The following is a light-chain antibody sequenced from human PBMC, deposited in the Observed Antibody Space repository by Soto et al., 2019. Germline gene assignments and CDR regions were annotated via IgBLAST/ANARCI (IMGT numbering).Light chain of an antibody. CDR1: SSDVGGYNR. CDR3: SSYTSSSTVV. Sequence: QSALTQPASVSGSPGQSITISCTGSSSDVGGYNRFSWYQQHPGKAPKLMIYDVSNRPSGVSNRFSGSKSGNTASLTISGLQAEDESDYYCSSYTSSSTVVFGGGTKLTVL. J-gene: IGLJ3*02. V-gene: IGLV2-14*03. CDR2: DVS.